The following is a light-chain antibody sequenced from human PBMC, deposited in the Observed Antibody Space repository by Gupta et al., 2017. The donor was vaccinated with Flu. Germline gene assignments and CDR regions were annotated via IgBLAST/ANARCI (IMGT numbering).Light chain of an antibody. Sequence: SFELTPPPPVSVSPGPPARITCSGDALPNQYVYWYQQKPGQAPVLVMFEDSERPSGIPERFSGSSSGKTATLTISAVQAEDEADFYCQSSDISATWVFGGGTKLTVL. CDR2: EDS. CDR3: QSSDISATWV. V-gene: IGLV3-25*03. J-gene: IGLJ3*02. CDR1: ALPNQY.